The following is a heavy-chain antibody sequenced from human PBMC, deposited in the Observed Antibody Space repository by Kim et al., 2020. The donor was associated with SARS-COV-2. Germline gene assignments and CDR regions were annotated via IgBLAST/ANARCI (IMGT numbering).Heavy chain of an antibody. Sequence: GGSLRLSCAASGFTFSSYGMHWVRQAPGKGLEWVAVISYDGSNKYYADSVKGRFTISRDNSKNTLYLQMNSLRAEDTAVYYCARDGVGEFPFDYWGQGTLVTVSS. J-gene: IGHJ4*02. CDR2: ISYDGSNK. D-gene: IGHD3-10*01. CDR1: GFTFSSYG. V-gene: IGHV3-33*05. CDR3: ARDGVGEFPFDY.